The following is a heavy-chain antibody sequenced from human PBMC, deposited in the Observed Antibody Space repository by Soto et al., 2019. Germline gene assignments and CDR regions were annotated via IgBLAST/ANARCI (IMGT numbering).Heavy chain of an antibody. CDR3: ARGRGYYSGRSGSHFGL. V-gene: IGHV4-30-4*01. CDR2: IFHSGST. CDR1: GDSFSGADYY. J-gene: IGHJ4*02. D-gene: IGHD3-22*01. Sequence: QVQLQESGPGLVKPSQTLSLSCTLSGDSFSGADYYWSWIRQPPGKGLEWIGYIFHSGSTSYNPSPKGRITVSLGSSKNHSSLILRSVTAADTAVYYCARGRGYYSGRSGSHFGLWGQGTLVTVSS.